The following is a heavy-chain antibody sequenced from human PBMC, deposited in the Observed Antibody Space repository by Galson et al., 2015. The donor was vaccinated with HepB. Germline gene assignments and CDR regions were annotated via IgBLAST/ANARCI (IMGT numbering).Heavy chain of an antibody. Sequence: SLRLSCAVSGFTFSGSAMHWVRQASGKGLEWVGRIRSKANSYATAYAASVKGRFTISRDDSKNTAYLQMNSLKTEDTAVYYCTRHSGAVASPNWFDPWGQGTLVTVSS. J-gene: IGHJ5*02. CDR3: TRHSGAVASPNWFDP. D-gene: IGHD6-19*01. V-gene: IGHV3-73*01. CDR1: GFTFSGSA. CDR2: IRSKANSYAT.